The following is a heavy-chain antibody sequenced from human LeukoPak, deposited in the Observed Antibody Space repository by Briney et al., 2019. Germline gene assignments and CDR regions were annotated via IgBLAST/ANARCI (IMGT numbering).Heavy chain of an antibody. V-gene: IGHV3-23*01. CDR3: AKDPRLTDYDFWSGPDDYYGMDV. Sequence: QPGGSLRLSCAASGFTFSSYAMSWVRQAPGKGLEWVSAISGSGGSTYYADSVKGRFTISRDNSKNTLYLQMNSLRAEDTAVYYCAKDPRLTDYDFWSGPDDYYGMDVWGQGTTVTVSS. J-gene: IGHJ6*02. D-gene: IGHD3-3*01. CDR2: ISGSGGST. CDR1: GFTFSSYA.